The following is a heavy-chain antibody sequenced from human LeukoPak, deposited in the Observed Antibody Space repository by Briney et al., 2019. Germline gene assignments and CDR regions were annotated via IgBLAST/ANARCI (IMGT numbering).Heavy chain of an antibody. CDR2: ISGSGGNT. V-gene: IGHV3-23*01. CDR1: GFSFSSYG. CDR3: AKFSGGSSSPL. D-gene: IGHD6-6*01. Sequence: GGSLRLSCAASGFSFSSYGMNWVRQAPGKGPEWVSTISGSGGNTYYADSVKGRFTISRDASKNTLYLQMNSLRAEDTAVYYCAKFSGGSSSPLWGQGTTVTVSS. J-gene: IGHJ6*01.